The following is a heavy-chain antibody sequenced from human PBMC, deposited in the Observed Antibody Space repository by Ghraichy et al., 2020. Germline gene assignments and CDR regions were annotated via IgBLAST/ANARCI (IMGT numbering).Heavy chain of an antibody. D-gene: IGHD3-3*01. CDR3: AVLNDFWSGYSEPGAGTFDY. CDR1: GYTFTSYY. Sequence: ASVKVSCKASGYTFTSYYMHWVRQAPGQGLEWMGIINPSGGSTSYAQKFQGRVTMTRDTSTSTVYMELSSLRSEDTAVYYCAVLNDFWSGYSEPGAGTFDYWGQGTLVTVSS. J-gene: IGHJ4*02. CDR2: INPSGGST. V-gene: IGHV1-46*03.